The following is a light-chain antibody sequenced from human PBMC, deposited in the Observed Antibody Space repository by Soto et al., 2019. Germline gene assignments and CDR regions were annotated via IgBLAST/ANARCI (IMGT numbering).Light chain of an antibody. CDR2: GAS. CDR3: QQLNARRFS. Sequence: IQLTQSPSSLSASVGDRVTITCRASQGNNSYVAWYQQKSGKAPKLLIYGASTLQSGVPSRFSGSGSGTDFTLTISSLQPEDFATYYCQQLNARRFSFGQGTKVDI. CDR1: QGNNSY. J-gene: IGKJ2*01. V-gene: IGKV1-9*01.